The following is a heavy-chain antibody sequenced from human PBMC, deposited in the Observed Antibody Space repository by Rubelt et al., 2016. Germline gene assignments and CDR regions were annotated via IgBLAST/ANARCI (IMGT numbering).Heavy chain of an antibody. V-gene: IGHV5-10-1*01. Sequence: EVQLVQSGAEVKKPGESLRISCKGSGYTFTNQWISWVRQMPGKGLEWMGRMDPSDSYTNYNPSLRGHVTSSVDKALSTAYLQWSSLQASDTAMYYCARRNSGTYSPFDYWGQGTMVTVSP. CDR3: ARRNSGTYSPFDY. D-gene: IGHD1-26*01. CDR2: MDPSDSYT. J-gene: IGHJ4*02. CDR1: GYTFTNQW.